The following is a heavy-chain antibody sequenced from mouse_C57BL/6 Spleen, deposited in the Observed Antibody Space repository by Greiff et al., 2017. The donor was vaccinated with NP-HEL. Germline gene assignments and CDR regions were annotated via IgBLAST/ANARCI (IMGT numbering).Heavy chain of an antibody. Sequence: EVKLQESGAELVRPGASVKLSCTASGFNIKDYYMHWVKQRPEQGLEWIGRIDPEDGDTEYAPKFQGKATMTADTSSNTAYLQLISLTSEDTAVYYCTTAQAPWAWFAYWGQGTLVTVSA. V-gene: IGHV14-1*01. CDR3: TTAQAPWAWFAY. CDR2: IDPEDGDT. CDR1: GFNIKDYY. J-gene: IGHJ3*01. D-gene: IGHD3-2*02.